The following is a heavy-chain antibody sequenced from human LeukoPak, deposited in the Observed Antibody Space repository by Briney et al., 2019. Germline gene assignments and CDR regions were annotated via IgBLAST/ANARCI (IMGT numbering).Heavy chain of an antibody. Sequence: GGSLRLSCAASGFSFNTYAMNWVRQAPGKGLEWVSSISPTSTYIYYADSWKGRFTISRDNAKSSLYLQMNSLRAEDTAVYYCVRGRIPMVVMGEFDYWGQGTLVTVSS. D-gene: IGHD3-10*01. CDR3: VRGRIPMVVMGEFDY. V-gene: IGHV3-21*01. J-gene: IGHJ4*02. CDR1: GFSFNTYA. CDR2: ISPTSTYI.